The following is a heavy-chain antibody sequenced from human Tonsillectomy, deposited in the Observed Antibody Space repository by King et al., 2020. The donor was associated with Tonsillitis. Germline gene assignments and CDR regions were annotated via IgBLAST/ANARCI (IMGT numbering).Heavy chain of an antibody. CDR2: IRYDGSNK. CDR1: EFTFSNYG. J-gene: IGHJ5*02. D-gene: IGHD3-22*01. Sequence: VQLVESGGGVVQPGGSLRLSCAASEFTFSNYGMHWVRQAPGRGLEWVAFIRYDGSNKYYADSVKGRCTISRDNSKNTLYLQMNSLRAEDTAVYYCAKVSHYYHSSGYLEPWGQGTLVTVSS. V-gene: IGHV3-30*02. CDR3: AKVSHYYHSSGYLEP.